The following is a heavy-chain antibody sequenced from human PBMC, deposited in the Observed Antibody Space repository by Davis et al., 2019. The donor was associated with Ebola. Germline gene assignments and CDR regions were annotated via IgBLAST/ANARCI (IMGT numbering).Heavy chain of an antibody. CDR2: INSDGSST. Sequence: GESLKISCAASGFTFSSYWMHWVRQAPGKGLVWVSRINSDGSSTSYADSVKGRFTISRDNAKNTLYLQMNSLRVEDTAMYYCVKDTSNIWFDVWGQGTLVTVSA. CDR1: GFTFSSYW. D-gene: IGHD2/OR15-2a*01. V-gene: IGHV3-74*01. J-gene: IGHJ3*01. CDR3: VKDTSNIWFDV.